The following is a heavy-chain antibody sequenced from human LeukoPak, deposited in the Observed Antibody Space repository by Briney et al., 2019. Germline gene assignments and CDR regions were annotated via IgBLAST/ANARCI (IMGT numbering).Heavy chain of an antibody. CDR1: GFTFNNIG. D-gene: IGHD3-10*01. V-gene: IGHV3-30*02. CDR3: AKDRVDYGDS. Sequence: GGSLRLSCAASGFTFNNIGMHWVRQAPGKGQEFVSFIDFEGVDKYYADSVKGRFTISKDYSKATLYLQMNSLRAEDTAVYYCAKDRVDYGDSWGQGTLVTVSS. CDR2: IDFEGVDK. J-gene: IGHJ4*02.